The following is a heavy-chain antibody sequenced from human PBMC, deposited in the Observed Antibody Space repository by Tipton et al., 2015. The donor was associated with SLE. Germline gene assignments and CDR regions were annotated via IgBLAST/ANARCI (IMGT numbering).Heavy chain of an antibody. J-gene: IGHJ4*02. CDR2: IYYSGST. Sequence: TLFLTCTVSGDSISSTNYYWGWIRQPPGKGLEWIANIYYSGSTYYSASLKSRVTISVDTSKNQFSLKMTSVTAADTAVYYCARHRGYFTVSDYIDYWGQGALVTVSS. CDR1: GDSISSTNYY. V-gene: IGHV4-39*07. CDR3: ARHRGYFTVSDYIDY. D-gene: IGHD2-8*01.